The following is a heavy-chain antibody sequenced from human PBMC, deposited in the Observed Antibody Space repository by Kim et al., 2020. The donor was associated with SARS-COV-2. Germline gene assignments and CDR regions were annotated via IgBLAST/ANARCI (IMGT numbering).Heavy chain of an antibody. J-gene: IGHJ6*02. V-gene: IGHV3-15*01. Sequence: GGSLRLSCAASGFTFSNAWMSWVRQAPGKGLEWVGRIKSKTDGGTTDYAAPVKGRFTISRDDSKNTLYLQMNSLKTEDTAVYYCTTVPFVDIHDPYYYGMDVWGQGTTVTVSS. D-gene: IGHD2-2*03. CDR1: GFTFSNAW. CDR2: IKSKTDGGTT. CDR3: TTVPFVDIHDPYYYGMDV.